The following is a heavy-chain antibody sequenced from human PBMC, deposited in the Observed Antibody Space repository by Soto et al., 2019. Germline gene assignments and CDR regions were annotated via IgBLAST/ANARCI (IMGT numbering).Heavy chain of an antibody. D-gene: IGHD2-2*01. CDR1: GLTFRNYA. CDR3: AKVPASSFTFDY. CDR2: VSGSGGNT. V-gene: IGHV3-23*01. Sequence: GGSLRLSCAASGLTFRNYAMNWVRLAPGKGLEWVSGVSGSGGNTFYADSVKGRFTISRDNSKNTLYLQMNSLRAEDTAVYYCAKVPASSFTFDYWGQGTLVTVSS. J-gene: IGHJ4*02.